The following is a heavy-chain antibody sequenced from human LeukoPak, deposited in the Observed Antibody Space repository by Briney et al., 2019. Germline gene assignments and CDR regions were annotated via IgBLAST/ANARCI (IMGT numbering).Heavy chain of an antibody. CDR1: GFTFSSYG. CDR3: ARDYDAPDPGIAAALSY. J-gene: IGHJ4*02. V-gene: IGHV3-33*01. Sequence: PGGSLRLSCAASGFTFSSYGMHWVRQAPGKGLEWVAVIWYGGSNKYYADSVKGRFTISRDNSKSTLYLQMNSLRAEDTAVYYCARDYDAPDPGIAAALSYWGQGTLVTVSS. D-gene: IGHD6-13*01. CDR2: IWYGGSNK.